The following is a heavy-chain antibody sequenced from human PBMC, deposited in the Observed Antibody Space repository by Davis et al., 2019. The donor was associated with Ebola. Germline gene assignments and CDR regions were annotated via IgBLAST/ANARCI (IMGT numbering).Heavy chain of an antibody. J-gene: IGHJ5*02. CDR2: ISHDGSNK. Sequence: GGSLRLSCVASEFTFRDYSINWVRQAPGKGLEWVSIISHDGSNKFYADSVKGRFTISRDNSKNTLYLQMNSLRAEDTAVYYCARESGIVPAVIGDWFDPWGQGTLVTVSS. CDR1: EFTFRDYS. CDR3: ARESGIVPAVIGDWFDP. D-gene: IGHD2-2*01. V-gene: IGHV3-30*01.